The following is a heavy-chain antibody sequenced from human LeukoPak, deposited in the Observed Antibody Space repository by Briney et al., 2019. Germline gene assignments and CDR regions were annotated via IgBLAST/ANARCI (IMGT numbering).Heavy chain of an antibody. Sequence: SVEVSCKASGGTFSSYAISWVRQAPGQGLEWMGGIIPIFGTANYAQKFQGRVTITADESTSTAYMELSSLRSEDTAVYYCARVYCSSTSCYHHFQHWGQGTLVTVSS. CDR2: IIPIFGTA. CDR1: GGTFSSYA. V-gene: IGHV1-69*13. J-gene: IGHJ1*01. CDR3: ARVYCSSTSCYHHFQH. D-gene: IGHD2-2*01.